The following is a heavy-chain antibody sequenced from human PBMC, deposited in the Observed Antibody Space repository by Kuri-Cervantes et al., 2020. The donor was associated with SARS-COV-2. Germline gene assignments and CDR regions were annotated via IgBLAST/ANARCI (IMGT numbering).Heavy chain of an antibody. CDR3: ARGPVAYCGGDCYSSPFDY. D-gene: IGHD2-21*02. J-gene: IGHJ4*02. V-gene: IGHV5-10-1*01. Sequence: GESLKISCKGSGYSFTSYWISWVRQMPGKGLEWMGRIDPSDSYTNYSPSFQGHVTISADKSISTAYLQWSSLKASDTAMYYCARGPVAYCGGDCYSSPFDYWGQGTLVTVSS. CDR2: IDPSDSYT. CDR1: GYSFTSYW.